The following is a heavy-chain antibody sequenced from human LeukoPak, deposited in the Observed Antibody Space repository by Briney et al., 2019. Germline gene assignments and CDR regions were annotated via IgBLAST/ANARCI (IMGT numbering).Heavy chain of an antibody. V-gene: IGHV1-2*02. D-gene: IGHD4-17*01. CDR3: ARAMNGDSYFDY. CDR1: GDTFTGYY. CDR2: INPNSGGT. Sequence: ASVKVSCKASGDTFTGYYMHWVRQAPGQGLEWMGWINPNSGGTKYAQKFQGRVTMTRDTSISTAYMELSRLRADDTAVYYCARAMNGDSYFDYWGQGTLVTVSS. J-gene: IGHJ4*02.